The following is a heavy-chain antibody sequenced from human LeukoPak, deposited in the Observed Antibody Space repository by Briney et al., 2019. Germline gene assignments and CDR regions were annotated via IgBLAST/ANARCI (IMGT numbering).Heavy chain of an antibody. V-gene: IGHV3-30*18. D-gene: IGHD4-17*01. CDR2: ISDDGRRK. Sequence: GGSLRLSCAASGFSFISYGMHWVRQAPGKGLEWVGVISDDGRRKDYADSVKGRFSISRDNSKDTLYLQMNSLRAEDTAVYYCAKRPSDYGDYVSYFDYWGQGTLVTVSS. J-gene: IGHJ4*02. CDR1: GFSFISYG. CDR3: AKRPSDYGDYVSYFDY.